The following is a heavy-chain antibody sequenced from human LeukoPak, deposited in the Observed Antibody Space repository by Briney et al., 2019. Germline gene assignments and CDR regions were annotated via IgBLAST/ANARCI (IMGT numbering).Heavy chain of an antibody. Sequence: GGSLRLSCAASGFTFSSYGMHWVRQAPGKGLEWVAFILYDGSNKYYADSGKGRFTISTDNSKNTLYLQMNSLRAEGTAVYYCASSSSGYYYYMDVWGKETTVSVSS. V-gene: IGHV3-30*02. J-gene: IGHJ6*03. CDR2: ILYDGSNK. CDR3: ASSSSGYYYYMDV. D-gene: IGHD6-6*01. CDR1: GFTFSSYG.